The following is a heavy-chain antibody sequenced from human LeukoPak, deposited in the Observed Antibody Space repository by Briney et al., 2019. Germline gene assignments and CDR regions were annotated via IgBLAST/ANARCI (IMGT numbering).Heavy chain of an antibody. CDR2: INHSGST. D-gene: IGHD4-17*01. J-gene: IGHJ6*02. CDR3: ARGRTVTTSRYYYGMDV. V-gene: IGHV4-34*01. CDR1: GGSFSGYY. Sequence: PSETLSLTCAVYGGSFSGYYWSWIRQPPGKGLEWIGEINHSGSTNYNPSLKSRVTISVDTSKNQFSLKPSSVTAADTAVYYCARGRTVTTSRYYYGMDVWGQGTTVTVSS.